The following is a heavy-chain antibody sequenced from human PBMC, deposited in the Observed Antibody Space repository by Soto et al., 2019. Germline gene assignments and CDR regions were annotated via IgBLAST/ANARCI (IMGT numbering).Heavy chain of an antibody. J-gene: IGHJ4*02. CDR1: GFTFSSYW. CDR3: AVAVAGPTAIGY. CDR2: INSDGSST. Sequence: EVQLVESGGGLVQPGGSLRLSCAASGFTFSSYWMHWVRQAPGKGLVWVSRINSDGSSTSYADSVKGRFTISRDNAKNARYLQMNGLGAADTAVYYCAVAVAGPTAIGYWGQGPLVTVSS. D-gene: IGHD6-19*01. V-gene: IGHV3-74*01.